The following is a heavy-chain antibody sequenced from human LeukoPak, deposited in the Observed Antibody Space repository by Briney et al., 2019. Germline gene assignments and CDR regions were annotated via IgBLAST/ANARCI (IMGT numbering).Heavy chain of an antibody. Sequence: GGSLRLSCAASGFTFSDYYMSWIRQAPGKGLEWVSYISSSGSSTYYADSVKGRFTISRDNAKNSLYLQMNSLRAEDTAVYYCARAWYNWNHIWFDPWGQGTLVTVSS. CDR1: GFTFSDYY. J-gene: IGHJ5*02. D-gene: IGHD1-20*01. CDR2: ISSSGSST. CDR3: ARAWYNWNHIWFDP. V-gene: IGHV3-11*04.